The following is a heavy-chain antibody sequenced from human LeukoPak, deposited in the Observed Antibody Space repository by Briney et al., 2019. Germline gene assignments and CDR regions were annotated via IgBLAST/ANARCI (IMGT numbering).Heavy chain of an antibody. CDR3: ARTYGDNSFNY. V-gene: IGHV1-69*11. D-gene: IGHD4-23*01. Sequence: GSSVKVSCKASGGTFSSYAISWVRQAPGQGLEWMGRIIPILGTANYAQKFQGRVTITTDESTSTAYMELSSLRSEDTAVYYCARTYGDNSFNYWGQGTLVTVSS. CDR1: GGTFSSYA. CDR2: IIPILGTA. J-gene: IGHJ4*02.